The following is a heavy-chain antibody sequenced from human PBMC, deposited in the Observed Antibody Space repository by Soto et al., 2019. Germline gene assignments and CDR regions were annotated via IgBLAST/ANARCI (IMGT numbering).Heavy chain of an antibody. Sequence: GGSLRLSCAPSGFTFSDGWMSWVRQAPGKGVEWLGRIKSKRDGGSADYAAFVKGRVSISRDDSKRMVYFQMTSLKTEDTAVYYCTTDQVIKDKVIFGSWSQETVVTVSS. V-gene: IGHV3-15*01. D-gene: IGHD4-4*01. CDR3: TTDQVIKDKVIFGS. J-gene: IGHJ4*02. CDR1: GFTFSDGW. CDR2: IKSKRDGGSA.